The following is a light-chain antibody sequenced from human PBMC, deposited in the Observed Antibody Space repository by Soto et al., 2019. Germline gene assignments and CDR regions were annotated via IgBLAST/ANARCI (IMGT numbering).Light chain of an antibody. V-gene: IGKV4-1*01. CDR2: WAS. J-gene: IGKJ2*01. Sequence: DIVLTQSPDFLAMHLRQRASLNRTPRQSLFYRSNRNIYLAWFQQKPGQAPQLLLYWASTRGSGVPERFSGSGSGTDFTLTISSLKAEDVAVYYCQQYFRGRSFGQGAKVEIK. CDR3: QQYFRGRS. CDR1: QSLFYRSNRNIY.